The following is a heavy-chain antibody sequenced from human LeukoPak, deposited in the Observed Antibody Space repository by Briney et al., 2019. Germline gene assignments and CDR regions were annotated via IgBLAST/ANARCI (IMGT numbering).Heavy chain of an antibody. V-gene: IGHV3-74*01. D-gene: IGHD1-1*01. CDR2: INNDGSSA. Sequence: GGSLRLSCAAPGFTFNNYWIHWVRQVPGKGLVWVSRINNDGSSASYVDSVKGRFTISRDNAKNTLFLQMNSLRAEDTAVYYCARRGTGHGMDVWGQGTTVIVSS. CDR3: ARRGTGHGMDV. CDR1: GFTFNNYW. J-gene: IGHJ6*02.